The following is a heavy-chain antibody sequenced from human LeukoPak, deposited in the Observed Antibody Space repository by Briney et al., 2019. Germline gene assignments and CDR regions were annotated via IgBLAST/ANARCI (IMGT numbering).Heavy chain of an antibody. J-gene: IGHJ4*02. D-gene: IGHD2-15*01. CDR1: GSTFSSYA. CDR3: ARDLGYCSGGSCYPQRHGQY. Sequence: ASVKVSCKAFGSTFSSYALSWVRQAPGQGLEWMGWINPNSGGTNYAQKFQGRVTMTRDTSISTAYMELSRPRSDDTAVYYCARDLGYCSGGSCYPQRHGQYWGQGTLVTVSS. V-gene: IGHV1-2*02. CDR2: INPNSGGT.